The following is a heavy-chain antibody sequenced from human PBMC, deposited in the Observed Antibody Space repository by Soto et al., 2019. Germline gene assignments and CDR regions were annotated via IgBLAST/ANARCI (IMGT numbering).Heavy chain of an antibody. Sequence: SQTLSLTCVISXDSFSSDGAALNWIRQSPSRGLEWLGRTYYKSEWYNDYAVSVKSRITVNPDTSKNQFSLQLNSVTPEDTAVYYCARRGRTRGGLDVWGQGTTVTVSS. CDR1: XDSFSSDGAA. D-gene: IGHD2-15*01. J-gene: IGHJ6*02. V-gene: IGHV6-1*01. CDR2: TYYKSEWYN. CDR3: ARRGRTRGGLDV.